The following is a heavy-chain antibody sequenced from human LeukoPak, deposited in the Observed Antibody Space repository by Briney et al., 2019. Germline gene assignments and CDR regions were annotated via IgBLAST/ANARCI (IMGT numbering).Heavy chain of an antibody. V-gene: IGHV4-59*01. CDR3: ARDLRVNWFDP. CDR2: IYYSGST. Sequence: SETLSLTCTVSGGSISTYYWSWIRQPPGKGLEWIGYIYYSGSTSYNPSLKSRVTISVDTSKNQFSLKLSSVTAADTAVYYCARDLRVNWFDPWGQGTLVTVSS. CDR1: GGSISTYY. J-gene: IGHJ5*02.